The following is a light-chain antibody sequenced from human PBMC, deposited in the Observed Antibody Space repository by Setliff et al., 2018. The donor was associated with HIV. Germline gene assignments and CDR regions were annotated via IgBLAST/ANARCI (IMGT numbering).Light chain of an antibody. CDR1: SSDVGSYNF. CDR2: DVS. CDR3: CSYTSSLTYV. Sequence: QSALTQPASVSGSPGQSITISCSGSSSDVGSYNFVSWYQQHLGKAPQVIIYDVSRRPSGVSSRFSGSKSGNTASLTISGLQAEDQADYYCCSYTSSLTYVFGTGTKVTVL. J-gene: IGLJ1*01. V-gene: IGLV2-14*03.